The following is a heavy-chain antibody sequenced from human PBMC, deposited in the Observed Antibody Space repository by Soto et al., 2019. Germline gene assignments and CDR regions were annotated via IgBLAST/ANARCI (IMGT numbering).Heavy chain of an antibody. V-gene: IGHV3-23*01. D-gene: IGHD5-18*01. CDR2: ISGGGGST. Sequence: PGGSLRLSCAASGFSFNIFAMNWVRQAPGKGLEWVSGISGGGGSTYYADSVKGRFTISRDNSKNTLYLQMNSLRAEDTAVYYCARSGYSYGPFDYWGQGTLVTVSS. CDR1: GFSFNIFA. CDR3: ARSGYSYGPFDY. J-gene: IGHJ4*02.